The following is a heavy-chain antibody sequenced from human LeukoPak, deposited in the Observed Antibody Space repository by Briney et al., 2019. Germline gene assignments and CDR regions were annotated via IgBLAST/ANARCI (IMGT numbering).Heavy chain of an antibody. V-gene: IGHV3-9*03. CDR2: ISWNSGTR. Sequence: GGSLRLSCAASGFTFDDYAMHWVRQAPGKGLEWVSGISWNSGTRGYADSVKGRFTISRDNAKNSLYLQMNSLRAEDMAFYYCARDRPTYYYDSSGPDYWGQGTLVTVSS. J-gene: IGHJ4*02. CDR1: GFTFDDYA. CDR3: ARDRPTYYYDSSGPDY. D-gene: IGHD3-22*01.